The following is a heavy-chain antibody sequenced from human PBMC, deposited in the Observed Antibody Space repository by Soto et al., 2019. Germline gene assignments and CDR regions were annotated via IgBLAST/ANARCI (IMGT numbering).Heavy chain of an antibody. CDR3: TDYFRSISSYSAY. CDR2: ISYDGRSK. J-gene: IGHJ4*02. D-gene: IGHD2-2*01. V-gene: IGHV3-30*04. Sequence: LRVRKRVAGGKFVDHGGRRVRQATGKGLEWVAVISYDGRSKYYADSVKGRFTISRDNSKNTLYLQMNSLRAEDIVVFYCTDYFRSISSYSAYWRKGTLVTGSS. CDR1: GGKFVDHG.